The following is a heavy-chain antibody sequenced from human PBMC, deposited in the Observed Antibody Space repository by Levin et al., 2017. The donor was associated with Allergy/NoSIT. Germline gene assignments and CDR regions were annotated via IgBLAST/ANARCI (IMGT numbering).Heavy chain of an antibody. CDR1: GYTFTISA. CDR3: AKAPVYCSGGDCYSGYALHF. Sequence: PEASVKVSCKASGYTFTISAMHWLRQAPGQRPEWMGWINAGNGNTVYSQKFQGRVTITRDTSASTAYMELSSLRSGDTGVYFCAKAPVYCSGGDCYSGYALHFWGQGTMVTVS. D-gene: IGHD2-15*01. V-gene: IGHV1-3*01. J-gene: IGHJ3*01. CDR2: INAGNGNT.